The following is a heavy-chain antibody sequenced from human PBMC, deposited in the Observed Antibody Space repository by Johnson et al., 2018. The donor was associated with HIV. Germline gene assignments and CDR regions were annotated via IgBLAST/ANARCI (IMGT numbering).Heavy chain of an antibody. V-gene: IGHV3-30*18. CDR1: GFTFSNYG. CDR2: ISFAGMKK. D-gene: IGHD6-13*01. Sequence: QVQLVESGGGVVQPGRSLRLSCAASGRSLRLSCAASGFTFSNYGMAWVRQAPGKGLEWVAVISFAGMKKHYADSVRGRFTISRDNSKNTLYLQMNSLRAEDTAVYYCAKEEGLAAAGTGEAFDIWGQGTMVTVSS. J-gene: IGHJ3*02. CDR3: AKEEGLAAAGTGEAFDI.